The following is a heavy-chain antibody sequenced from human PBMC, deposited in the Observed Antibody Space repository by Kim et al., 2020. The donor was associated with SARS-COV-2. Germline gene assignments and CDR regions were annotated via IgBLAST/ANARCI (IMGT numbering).Heavy chain of an antibody. Sequence: ASVKVSCKASGYTFTSYGISWVRQAPGQGLEWMGWISAYNGNTNYAQKLQGRVTMTTDTSTSTAYMELRSLRSDDTAVYYCARDVSIVGATIDFDYWGQRTLVTVSS. CDR3: ARDVSIVGATIDFDY. CDR2: ISAYNGNT. J-gene: IGHJ4*02. D-gene: IGHD1-26*01. CDR1: GYTFTSYG. V-gene: IGHV1-18*04.